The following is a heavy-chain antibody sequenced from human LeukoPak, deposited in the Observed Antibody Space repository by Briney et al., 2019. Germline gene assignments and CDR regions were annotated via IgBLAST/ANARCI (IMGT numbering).Heavy chain of an antibody. D-gene: IGHD3-9*01. Sequence: SVKVSCNASGGTFSSYAISWVRQAPGQGLEWMGGIIPIFGTADYAQKFQGRVTITADESTSTAYMELNSLRSEDTAVYYCARDDYDILTGYGPPNAFDIWGQGTMVTVSS. CDR1: GGTFSSYA. V-gene: IGHV1-69*01. CDR2: IIPIFGTA. J-gene: IGHJ3*02. CDR3: ARDDYDILTGYGPPNAFDI.